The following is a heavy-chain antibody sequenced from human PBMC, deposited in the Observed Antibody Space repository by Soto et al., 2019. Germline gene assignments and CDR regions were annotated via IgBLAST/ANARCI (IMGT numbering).Heavy chain of an antibody. D-gene: IGHD3-22*01. CDR2: IYYSGST. CDR3: ARDREYYDSSGAFDY. V-gene: IGHV4-30-4*01. Sequence: PSETLSLTCTVSGGSISSGDYYWSWIRQPPGKGLEWIGYIYYSGSTYYNPSLKSRVTISVDTSKNQFSLKLSSVAAADTAVYYCARDREYYDSSGAFDYWGQGTLVTVSS. CDR1: GGSISSGDYY. J-gene: IGHJ4*02.